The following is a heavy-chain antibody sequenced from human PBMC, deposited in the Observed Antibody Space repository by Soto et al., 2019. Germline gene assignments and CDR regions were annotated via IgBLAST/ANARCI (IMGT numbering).Heavy chain of an antibody. D-gene: IGHD5-12*01. CDR3: VRGRSGYYGYFDS. CDR1: GFTFSSDW. V-gene: IGHV3-74*01. CDR2: IAHDGITI. Sequence: EGQLVESGGDLLQPGGSLRLSCAVSGFTFSSDWMHWVRQAPGEGLVWVSRIAHDGITINYADSVKGRFTISRDNAKNTLYLQMNSLRAEDTAVYYCVRGRSGYYGYFDSWGQGTPVTVSS. J-gene: IGHJ4*02.